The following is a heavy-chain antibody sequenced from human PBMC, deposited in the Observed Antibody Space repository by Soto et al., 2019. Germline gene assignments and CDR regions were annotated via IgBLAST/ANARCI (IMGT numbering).Heavy chain of an antibody. J-gene: IGHJ6*03. CDR3: ANTRGLGLMDA. CDR1: GGSISSRNR. CDR2: VSHSGIT. V-gene: IGHV4-4*02. D-gene: IGHD2-2*01. Sequence: QVHLLESGPGLVEPSWTLSLTCTVSGGSISSRNRWSWFRQYPGKGLEWIGEVSHSGITNYNPSLKGRVTLSLDKSNSQFSLNLESMTAADAAVYFCANTRGLGLMDAWGKGTTFVVSS.